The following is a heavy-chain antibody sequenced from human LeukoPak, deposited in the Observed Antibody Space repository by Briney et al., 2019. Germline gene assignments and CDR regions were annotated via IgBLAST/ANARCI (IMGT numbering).Heavy chain of an antibody. CDR2: ISANGGRT. J-gene: IGHJ5*02. V-gene: IGHV3-64*01. Sequence: GGSLRLSCAASGFSFSSFFMHWVRQAPGKGLEYVSGISANGGRTYYANSVKGRFTISRDNSKNTLYLHLGSLRPEDMAVYYCARGTRFITVAGTSLSFDPWGQGILVVVSS. D-gene: IGHD6-19*01. CDR3: ARGTRFITVAGTSLSFDP. CDR1: GFSFSSFF.